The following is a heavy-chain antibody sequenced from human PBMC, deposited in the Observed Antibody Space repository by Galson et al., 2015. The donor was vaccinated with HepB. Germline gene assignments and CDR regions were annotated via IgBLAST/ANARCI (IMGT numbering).Heavy chain of an antibody. CDR3: ASWGFLRFLEKGYMDV. J-gene: IGHJ6*02. CDR2: IYSGGST. D-gene: IGHD3-3*01. CDR1: GFTVSSNY. Sequence: SLRLSCAASGFTVSSNYMSWVRQAPGKGLEWVSVIYSGGSTYYADSVKGRFTISRDNSKNTLYLQMNSLRAEDTAVYYCASWGFLRFLEKGYMDVWGQGTTVTVSS. V-gene: IGHV3-66*01.